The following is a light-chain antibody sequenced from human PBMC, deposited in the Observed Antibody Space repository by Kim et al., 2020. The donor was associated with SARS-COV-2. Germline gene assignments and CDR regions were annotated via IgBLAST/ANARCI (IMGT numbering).Light chain of an antibody. CDR2: GAS. V-gene: IGKV3D-15*01. CDR3: QQYNNWPRYT. Sequence: EVVMTQFPATLSVSPGERATLSCRASQSVSSDLAWYQQKPGQAPRLLIYGASTRATGIPDRFTGSGSGTEFTLTISSLRSEDFAVYYWQQYNNWPRYTFGQGTKLEI. CDR1: QSVSSD. J-gene: IGKJ2*01.